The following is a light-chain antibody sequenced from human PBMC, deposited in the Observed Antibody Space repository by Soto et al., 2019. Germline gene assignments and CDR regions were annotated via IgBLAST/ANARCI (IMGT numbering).Light chain of an antibody. CDR2: GAS. V-gene: IGKV3-15*01. CDR3: QQYDSSPKT. J-gene: IGKJ1*01. CDR1: QNVGSN. Sequence: EIVMTQSPASLSVSPGERATLSCRASQNVGSNLAWYQHKPGQAPRFLIYGASTRAAGIPARFSGSGSGTEFTLTISRLEPEDFAVYYCQQYDSSPKTFGQGTKVDIK.